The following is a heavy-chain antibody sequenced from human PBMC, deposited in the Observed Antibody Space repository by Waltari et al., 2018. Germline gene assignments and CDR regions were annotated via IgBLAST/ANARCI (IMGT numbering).Heavy chain of an antibody. D-gene: IGHD7-27*01. CDR1: GFSLSTSGVG. V-gene: IGHV2-5*01. CDR3: AHKGWGLNFDY. J-gene: IGHJ4*02. Sequence: QITLKESGPTLVKPTQTLTLTCTFSGFSLSTSGVGVGWFRQPPGKALEWLALIYWNDDKRYSPSLKSRLTITKDTSKNQVVLTMTNMDPVDTATYYCAHKGWGLNFDYWGQGTLVTVSS. CDR2: IYWNDDK.